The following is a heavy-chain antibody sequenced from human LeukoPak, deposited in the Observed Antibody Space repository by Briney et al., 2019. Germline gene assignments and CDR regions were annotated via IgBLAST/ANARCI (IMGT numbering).Heavy chain of an antibody. V-gene: IGHV3-11*01. J-gene: IGHJ4*02. CDR1: GFTFSDYY. Sequence: GGSLRLSCAAPGFTFSDYYMSWIRQAPGKGLEWVSYISSSGSTIYYADSVKGRFTISRDNAKNSLYLQMNSLRAEDTAVYYCARRQWLAPPDYWGQGTLVTVSS. D-gene: IGHD6-19*01. CDR3: ARRQWLAPPDY. CDR2: ISSSGSTI.